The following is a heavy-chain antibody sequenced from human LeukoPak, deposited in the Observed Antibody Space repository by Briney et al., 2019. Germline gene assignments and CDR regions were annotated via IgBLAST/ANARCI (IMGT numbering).Heavy chain of an antibody. D-gene: IGHD3-3*01. J-gene: IGHJ4*02. Sequence: ASVKVSCKASGYTFTSYDINWVRQATGQGLEWMGWMNPNSGNTGYAQKFQGRVTITRNTSISTAYMELRSLRSDDTAVYYCARDSIFGVVRGNFDYWGQGTLVTVSS. CDR1: GYTFTSYD. V-gene: IGHV1-8*03. CDR2: MNPNSGNT. CDR3: ARDSIFGVVRGNFDY.